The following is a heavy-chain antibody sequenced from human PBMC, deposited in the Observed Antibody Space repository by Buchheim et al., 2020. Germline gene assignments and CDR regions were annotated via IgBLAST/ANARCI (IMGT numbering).Heavy chain of an antibody. V-gene: IGHV4-34*01. J-gene: IGHJ4*02. D-gene: IGHD3-3*01. CDR3: ARGFADFRSGYYLDY. Sequence: QVQLQQWGAGLLKPSETLSLTCAVYGGSFSGYYWSWIRQPPGKGLEWIGEINHSGSTNYNPSLKSRVTISVDTSKNQFSLKLSSVTAAGTAVYYCARGFADFRSGYYLDYWGQGTL. CDR1: GGSFSGYY. CDR2: INHSGST.